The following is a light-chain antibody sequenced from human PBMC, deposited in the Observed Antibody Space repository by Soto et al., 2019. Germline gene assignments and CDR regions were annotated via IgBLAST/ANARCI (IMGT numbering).Light chain of an antibody. CDR2: GVS. CDR1: QSVSSN. CDR3: QQRYNWPLT. V-gene: IGKV3-15*01. Sequence: ERIMTQSPATLSVSPGESATLSCRASQSVSSNLAWYQQKPGQAPRLLIYGVSTRATGIPARFSGSGSETKFTLTISSLQSEDFAVYYCQQRYNWPLTFGGGTKVEIK. J-gene: IGKJ4*01.